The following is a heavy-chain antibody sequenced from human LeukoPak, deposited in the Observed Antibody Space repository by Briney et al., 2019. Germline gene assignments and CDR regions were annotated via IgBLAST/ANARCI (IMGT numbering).Heavy chain of an antibody. CDR3: ARVGYYYFYGMDV. J-gene: IGHJ6*02. V-gene: IGHV4-59*01. Sequence: SETLSLTCTVSGGSISSYYWSWIRQPPGKGLEWIGYIYYSGSTNYNPSLKSRVTISVDTSKNQFSLKLSSVTAADTAVYYCARVGYYYFYGMDVWGQGTTVTVSS. CDR1: GGSISSYY. CDR2: IYYSGST. D-gene: IGHD3-3*01.